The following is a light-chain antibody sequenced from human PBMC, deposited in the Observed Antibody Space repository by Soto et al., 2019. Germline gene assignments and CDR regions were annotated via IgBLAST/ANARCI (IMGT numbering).Light chain of an antibody. CDR3: SSYTATSTWV. CDR1: ISDVGGYNY. V-gene: IGLV2-14*01. Sequence: QSALTQPASVSGSPGQSITISCTGTISDVGGYNYVSWYQQHPGKAPKLMIYEVSNRPSGVSNRFSGSKSANTASLTISGLQAEDEADYYCSSYTATSTWVFGGGTKLTVL. CDR2: EVS. J-gene: IGLJ3*02.